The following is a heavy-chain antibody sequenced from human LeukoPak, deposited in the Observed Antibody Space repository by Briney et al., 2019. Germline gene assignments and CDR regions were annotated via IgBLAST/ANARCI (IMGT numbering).Heavy chain of an antibody. CDR1: GFTFSSYAMH. V-gene: IGHV4-39*01. CDR2: IYYSGST. D-gene: IGHD6-6*01. J-gene: IGHJ4*02. CDR3: AREQLVGDYFDY. Sequence: GSLRLSCAASGFTFSSYAMHWVRQAPGKGLEWIGSIYYSGSTYYNPSLKSRVTISVDTSKNQFSLKLSSVTAADTAVYYCAREQLVGDYFDYWGQGTLVTVSS.